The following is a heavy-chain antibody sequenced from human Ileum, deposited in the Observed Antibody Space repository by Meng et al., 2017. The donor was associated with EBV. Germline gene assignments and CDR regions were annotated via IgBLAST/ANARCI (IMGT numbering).Heavy chain of an antibody. Sequence: QVQLQGSGPGLVKPSGTLSLTCSVSGGSVSSGGNYWSWIRQPPGKGLEWIGYIYNSGSTNYNPSLKSRVTISVDTSKNQFSLKLSSVTAADTAVYYCARDGYSSGSDWGQGTLVTVSS. J-gene: IGHJ4*02. CDR1: GGSVSSGGNY. CDR3: ARDGYSSGSD. CDR2: IYNSGST. V-gene: IGHV4-61*08. D-gene: IGHD6-19*01.